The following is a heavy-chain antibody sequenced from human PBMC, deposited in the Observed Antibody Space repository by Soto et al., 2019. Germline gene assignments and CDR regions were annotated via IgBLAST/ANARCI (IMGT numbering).Heavy chain of an antibody. Sequence: SETLSLTCTVSGGSVSSGSYYWSWIRQPPGKGLEWIGYIYYSGSTNYNPSLKSRVTISVDTSKNQFSLKLSSVTAADTAVYSCARVYYYMLTGYKNWFDPWGQGTLVTVSS. V-gene: IGHV4-61*01. CDR2: IYYSGST. J-gene: IGHJ5*02. CDR1: GGSVSSGSYY. CDR3: ARVYYYMLTGYKNWFDP. D-gene: IGHD3-9*01.